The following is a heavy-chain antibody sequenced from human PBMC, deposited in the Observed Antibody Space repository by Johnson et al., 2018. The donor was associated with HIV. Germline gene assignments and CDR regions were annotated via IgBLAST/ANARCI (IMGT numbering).Heavy chain of an antibody. D-gene: IGHD6-13*01. CDR3: ARSSWYGGAFDI. CDR2: VSYDASNK. V-gene: IGHV3-30*04. CDR1: AFSFSGYA. J-gene: IGHJ3*02. Sequence: QVQLVESGGGLIQPGGSLRLSCTSAFSFSGYAMHWVRQAPGKGLEWVAVVSYDASNKYYADSVKGRFTISRDNSKNTVFLQMDSLRGEDTAVYYCARSSWYGGAFDIWGQGTMVTVSS.